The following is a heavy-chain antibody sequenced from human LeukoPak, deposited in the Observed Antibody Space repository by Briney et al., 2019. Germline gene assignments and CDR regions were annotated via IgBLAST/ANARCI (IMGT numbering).Heavy chain of an antibody. J-gene: IGHJ4*02. D-gene: IGHD5-18*01. CDR2: INPNSGDT. V-gene: IGHV1-2*02. CDR3: AREKDTAVVNELDY. CDR1: GYTFTDYY. Sequence: ASVKVSCKTSGYTFTDYYMHWVRQAPGQGLEWMGWINPNSGDTHYSQKFQGRVTMTRDTSISTAYMGVSRLRSDDTAVYYCAREKDTAVVNELDYWGQGTLVTVSS.